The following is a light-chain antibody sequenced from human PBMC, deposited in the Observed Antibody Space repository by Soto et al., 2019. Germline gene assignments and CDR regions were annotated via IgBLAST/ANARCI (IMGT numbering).Light chain of an antibody. V-gene: IGKV1-5*01. J-gene: IGKJ1*01. CDR2: DAF. CDR3: QQYASFWT. CDR1: HNIHTW. Sequence: DIQMPQSPSTLSASVGDRVTITCRASHNIHTWLAWYQQKPGKAPNLLISDAFSLESGVPSRFSGSGSGTEFTLTISSLQPDDFATYYCQQYASFWTFGQGTRVEVK.